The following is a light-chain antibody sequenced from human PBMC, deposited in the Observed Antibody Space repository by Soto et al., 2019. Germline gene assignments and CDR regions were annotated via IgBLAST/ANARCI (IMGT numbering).Light chain of an antibody. Sequence: EIVMTQSPATLSVSPGERATLSCRASQSVSSNLAWYQQQPGQAPRLLIYGASTRATGIPARLSGSGSWTEFTPTIISLQSEDFAVYYCQQYNNWPPITFGQGTRLEIK. V-gene: IGKV3-15*01. CDR3: QQYNNWPPIT. J-gene: IGKJ5*01. CDR1: QSVSSN. CDR2: GAS.